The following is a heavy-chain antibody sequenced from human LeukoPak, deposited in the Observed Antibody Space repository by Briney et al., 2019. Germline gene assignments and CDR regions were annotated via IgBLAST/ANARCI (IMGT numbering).Heavy chain of an antibody. CDR1: GITFSSYA. Sequence: GGPLRLSCAACGITFSSYAVRWLRQAPGKGLEWVSAISGCGATTYYADSVKGRFTNSRHHSKNTLYLQMNSLRAEDTAVYYCARDLTATTYYYGIDVWGQGTTVTVSS. V-gene: IGHV3-23*01. CDR2: ISGCGATT. J-gene: IGHJ6*02. CDR3: ARDLTATTYYYGIDV. D-gene: IGHD4-17*01.